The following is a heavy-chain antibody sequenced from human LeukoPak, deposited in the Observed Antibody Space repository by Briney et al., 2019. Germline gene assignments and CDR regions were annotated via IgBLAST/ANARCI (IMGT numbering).Heavy chain of an antibody. CDR2: IYYSGST. D-gene: IGHD3-22*01. CDR1: GGSISSGDYY. Sequence: PSQTLSLTCTVSGGSISSGDYYWSWIRQPPGKGLKWIGYIYYSGSTYYNSSLKSRVTISVDTSKNQFSLKLSSVTAADTAVYYCAREGSGYHTYYFDYWGQGTLVTVSS. V-gene: IGHV4-30-4*01. J-gene: IGHJ4*02. CDR3: AREGSGYHTYYFDY.